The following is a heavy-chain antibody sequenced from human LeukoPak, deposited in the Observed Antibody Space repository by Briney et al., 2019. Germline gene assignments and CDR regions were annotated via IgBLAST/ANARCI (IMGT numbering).Heavy chain of an antibody. J-gene: IGHJ4*01. CDR3: AGVDFWSGYIDY. V-gene: IGHV4-61*09. Sequence: PSQTLSLTCTVSGGSISSVSYYWSWIRQPAGKGLEWIGHIYTSGSTDYNPSLKSRATISVDTSKNQFSLKLSSVTAADTAVYYCAGVDFWSGYIDYWGQGTLVTVSS. CDR1: GGSISSVSYY. D-gene: IGHD3-3*01. CDR2: IYTSGST.